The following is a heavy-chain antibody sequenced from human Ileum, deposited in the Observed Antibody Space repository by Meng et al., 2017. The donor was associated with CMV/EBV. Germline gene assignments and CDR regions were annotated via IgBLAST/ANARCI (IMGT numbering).Heavy chain of an antibody. CDR3: AHGRGWLTDY. J-gene: IGHJ4*02. CDR2: IYWDDDN. Sequence: ITVNASGPTLVTPTQTLTLTCTFSGFSLITSEVGVHWIRQPPGKALEWLALIYWDDDNRFSPSLKNRLTITKDTSKNQVVLRMTNMDPTDTATYYCAHGRGWLTDYWGQGTLVTVSS. V-gene: IGHV2-5*02. D-gene: IGHD6-19*01. CDR1: GFSLITSEVG.